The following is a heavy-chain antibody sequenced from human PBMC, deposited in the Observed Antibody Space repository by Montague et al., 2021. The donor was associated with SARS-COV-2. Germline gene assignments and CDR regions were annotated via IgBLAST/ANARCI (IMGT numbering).Heavy chain of an antibody. J-gene: IGHJ4*02. CDR3: ARVEGMIGGITHFDY. CDR1: GASMKSYY. D-gene: IGHD2-21*01. V-gene: IGHV4-59*01. CDR2: TYYSGST. Sequence: SETLSLTCSVSGASMKSYYWTWVRQSPGKGLQWIGYTYYSGSTSYDPSLQSRLTMTVDNSKNQFTLRLMSVTAADSAVYYCARVEGMIGGITHFDYWGQGLPVTVSS.